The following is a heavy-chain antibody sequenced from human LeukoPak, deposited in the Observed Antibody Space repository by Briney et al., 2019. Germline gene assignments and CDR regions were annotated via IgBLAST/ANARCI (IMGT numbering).Heavy chain of an antibody. CDR3: AREVHSSGYYENYYYMDV. J-gene: IGHJ6*03. D-gene: IGHD3-22*01. V-gene: IGHV3-48*03. Sequence: GGSLRLSCAASGFTFSSYEMNWVRQAPGKGLEWVSYISSSGSTIYYADSVKGRFTISRDNAKNSLYLQMNSLRAEDTAVYYCAREVHSSGYYENYYYMDVWGKGTTVTVSS. CDR2: ISSSGSTI. CDR1: GFTFSSYE.